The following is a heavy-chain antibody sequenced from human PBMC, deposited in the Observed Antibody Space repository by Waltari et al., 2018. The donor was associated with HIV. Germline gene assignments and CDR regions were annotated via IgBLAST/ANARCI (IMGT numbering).Heavy chain of an antibody. CDR3: ARASYYDFWSGYPNYYFDS. J-gene: IGHJ4*02. CDR2: IYSSDNT. V-gene: IGHV4-31*03. Sequence: QVHLQESGPGLVKPSQTLSLTCTVSGGSISSGAYAWTWIRRPPGKGLEWIGYIYSSDNTYYNPSLKSRVTISVERSENRFSLKLRSVTAADTAVYYCARASYYDFWSGYPNYYFDSWGQGTLVTVSS. CDR1: GGSISSGAYA. D-gene: IGHD3-3*01.